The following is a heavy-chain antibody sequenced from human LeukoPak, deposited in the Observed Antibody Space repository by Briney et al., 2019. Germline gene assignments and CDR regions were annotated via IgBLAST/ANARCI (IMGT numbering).Heavy chain of an antibody. Sequence: GGSLRLSCAASGFTFDDYGMSWVRQAPGKGLEWVSRINWNGDNTGYADSVKGRFTISRDNAKNSLYLQMNSLRAEDTALYYCARDKYYYASSGYYYVDAFDIWGQATMVTVSS. J-gene: IGHJ3*02. V-gene: IGHV3-20*04. CDR2: INWNGDNT. CDR1: GFTFDDYG. D-gene: IGHD3-22*01. CDR3: ARDKYYYASSGYYYVDAFDI.